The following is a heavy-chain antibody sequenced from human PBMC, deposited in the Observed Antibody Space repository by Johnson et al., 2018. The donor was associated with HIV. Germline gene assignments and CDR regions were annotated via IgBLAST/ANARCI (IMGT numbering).Heavy chain of an antibody. CDR3: ASGGWLEGAFDF. Sequence: QVQLVESGGGVVQPGRSLRLSCAASGFTFSSYAMHWVRQAPGKGLEWVAVISYDGSNKYYADSVKGRFTISRDSSKNTLYLQMNSLGAEDTAVYYCASGGWLEGAFDFWGQGTMVTVSS. V-gene: IGHV3-30*14. J-gene: IGHJ3*01. CDR2: ISYDGSNK. CDR1: GFTFSSYA. D-gene: IGHD6-19*01.